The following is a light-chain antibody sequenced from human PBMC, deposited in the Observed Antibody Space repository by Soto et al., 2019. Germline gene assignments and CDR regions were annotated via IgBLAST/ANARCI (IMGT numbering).Light chain of an antibody. V-gene: IGLV2-14*01. CDR2: EVR. CDR3: NSYTSSITHV. J-gene: IGLJ1*01. Sequence: QSALTQPASVSGSPGQSITISCTGTSSDIGSYNYVAWYQQFPGKTPKLIIYEVRNRPSGVSNRFSGSKSGNTASLIISGLQAEDEADYYCNSYTSSITHVFGTGTKLTVL. CDR1: SSDIGSYNY.